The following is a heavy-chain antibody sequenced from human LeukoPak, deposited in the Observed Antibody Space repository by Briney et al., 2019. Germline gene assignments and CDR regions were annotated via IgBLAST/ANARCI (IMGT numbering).Heavy chain of an antibody. D-gene: IGHD6-13*01. CDR2: IRNKAYGGTT. V-gene: IGHV3-49*04. Sequence: GGSLRLSCTTSGFTFGDYALTWDRQAPGRGLEWVGFIRNKAYGGTTEYAASVKGRFTISRDDSKSIAFLQMNSLTTEDTAVYYCTRQYSSSWVIDYWGQGTLVTVSS. CDR3: TRQYSSSWVIDY. CDR1: GFTFGDYA. J-gene: IGHJ4*02.